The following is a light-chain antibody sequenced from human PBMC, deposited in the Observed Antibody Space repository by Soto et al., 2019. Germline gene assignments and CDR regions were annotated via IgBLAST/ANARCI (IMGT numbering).Light chain of an antibody. CDR2: VKSSGSY. CDR3: ETWDSNTPWV. V-gene: IGLV4-60*02. CDR1: SGHSSNI. J-gene: IGLJ3*02. Sequence: QSVLTQSSSASASLGSSVKLTCTLSSGHSSNIIAWHQQQPGKAPRYLMKVKSSGSYNKGSGVPDRFSGSSSGADRYLTISNLQVEDEADYYCETWDSNTPWVFGGGTKLTVL.